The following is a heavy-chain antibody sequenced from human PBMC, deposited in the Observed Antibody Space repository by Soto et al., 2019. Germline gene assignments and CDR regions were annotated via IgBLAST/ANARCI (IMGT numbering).Heavy chain of an antibody. CDR1: GGSISSANW. Sequence: SETLSLTCALSGGSISSANWWTWVRQPPGGGLEWIGEISHSGITNYKASLKSRVTMSVDKTKNDVSLKLTSVTAADTAVYYCARVLRGWFDPWGQGTPVTVSS. J-gene: IGHJ5*02. CDR3: ARVLRGWFDP. CDR2: ISHSGIT. V-gene: IGHV4-4*02.